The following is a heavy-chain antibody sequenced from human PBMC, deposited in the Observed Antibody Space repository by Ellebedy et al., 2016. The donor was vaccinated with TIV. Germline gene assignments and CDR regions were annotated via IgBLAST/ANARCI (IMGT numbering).Heavy chain of an antibody. D-gene: IGHD6-13*01. CDR3: ARLPRIAGNYYFDY. J-gene: IGHJ4*02. CDR1: WDSVYSNSAA. CDR2: TYYRSKWYN. V-gene: IGHV6-1*01. Sequence: SQTLSLTCAISWDSVYSNSAAWNWIRQSQSRGVEWLGRTYYRSKWYNDYAVSVKSRITSNPDTSKNHFSLQLNSVTHEDTAVYYCARLPRIAGNYYFDYWGQGTLVTVSS.